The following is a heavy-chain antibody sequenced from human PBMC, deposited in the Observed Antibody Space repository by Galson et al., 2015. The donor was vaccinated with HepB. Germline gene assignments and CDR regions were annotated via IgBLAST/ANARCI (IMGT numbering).Heavy chain of an antibody. CDR2: INPSGGST. V-gene: IGHV1-46*03. D-gene: IGHD3-22*01. CDR3: AREYYYEGSDYSRVAFDI. CDR1: GNTSTSHY. Sequence: SVKVSCKASGNTSTSHYMHWVRQAPGQGLEWMGIINPSGGSTTYAQKFQGRVTMTRDTSTSTVYMDLSSLRYEDTAVYYCAREYYYEGSDYSRVAFDIWGQGTMVIASS. J-gene: IGHJ3*02.